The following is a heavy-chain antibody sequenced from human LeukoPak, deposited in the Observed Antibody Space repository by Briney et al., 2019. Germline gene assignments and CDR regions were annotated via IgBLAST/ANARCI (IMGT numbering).Heavy chain of an antibody. Sequence: SETLSLTCIVSGGSIRSDYWSWIRQPAGKGLEWIGRIYTSGSTNYNPSLKSRVTMSVDTSKNQFSLKLSSVTAADTAVYYCARGYYYESSVYFDYWGQGTLVPVSS. J-gene: IGHJ4*02. CDR2: IYTSGST. V-gene: IGHV4-4*07. D-gene: IGHD3-22*01. CDR3: ARGYYYESSVYFDY. CDR1: GGSIRSDY.